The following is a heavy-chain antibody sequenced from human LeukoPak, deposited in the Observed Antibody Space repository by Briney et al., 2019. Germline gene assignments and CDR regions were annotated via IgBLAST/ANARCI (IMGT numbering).Heavy chain of an antibody. CDR1: GYNFIDYH. D-gene: IGHD6-13*01. J-gene: IGHJ4*02. CDR2: INCHSGDT. Sequence: ASVKVSCKTSGYNFIDYHMHWVRQAPGQGLEWMGWINCHSGDTNYAQKFQGRVTVTRDTSISTVYMELSRLRSDDTAVYYCARDVRGIAAAGAPHWGQGTLVTVSS. V-gene: IGHV1-2*02. CDR3: ARDVRGIAAAGAPH.